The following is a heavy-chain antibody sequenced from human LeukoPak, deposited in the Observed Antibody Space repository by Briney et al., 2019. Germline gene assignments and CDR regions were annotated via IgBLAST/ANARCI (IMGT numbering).Heavy chain of an antibody. CDR1: GGSISIGDYY. V-gene: IGHV4-30-4*01. CDR3: ARALYSMTTVTTEYWFDY. D-gene: IGHD4-17*01. Sequence: SETLSLTCTLSGGSISIGDYYWSSIRQPPGKGLEWYGYIYYSGSTYYNPSLQSRVIISVDTSKNQFSLKLTSVTAADTAVSYCARALYSMTTVTTEYWFDYWGQGTLVTVSS. CDR2: IYYSGST. J-gene: IGHJ4*02.